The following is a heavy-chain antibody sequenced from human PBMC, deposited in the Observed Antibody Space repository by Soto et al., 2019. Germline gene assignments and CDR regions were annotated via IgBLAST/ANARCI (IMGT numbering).Heavy chain of an antibody. J-gene: IGHJ4*02. D-gene: IGHD2-15*01. CDR1: GGTFSSYA. CDR3: ARASLYDGGGPPPDYFDY. V-gene: IGHV1-69*13. CDR2: IIPIFGTA. Sequence: GASVKVSCKASGGTFSSYAISWVRQAPGQGLEWMGGIIPIFGTANYAQKFQGRVTITADESTSTAYMELSSLRSEDTAVYYCARASLYDGGGPPPDYFDYGGQEPLVPFPS.